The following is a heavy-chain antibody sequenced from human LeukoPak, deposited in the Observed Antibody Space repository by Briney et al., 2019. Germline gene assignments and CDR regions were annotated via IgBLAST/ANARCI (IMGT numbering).Heavy chain of an antibody. CDR3: AKEGFDY. CDR2: ISGSGGNT. V-gene: IGHV3-23*01. Sequence: GGSLRLSCAASGFTFSTYTMSWVRQAPGKGLEWVSSISGSGGNTYYADYVKGRFTISRDNSKDTLYLQMSNLRAEDTAVYFCAKEGFDYWGQGTLVTVSS. CDR1: GFTFSTYT. J-gene: IGHJ4*02.